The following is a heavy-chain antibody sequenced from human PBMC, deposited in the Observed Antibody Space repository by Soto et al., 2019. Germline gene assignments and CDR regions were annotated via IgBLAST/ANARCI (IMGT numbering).Heavy chain of an antibody. CDR2: IIPIFGTA. CDR1: GGTFSSYA. Sequence: QVQLVQSGAEVKKPGSSVKVSCKASGGTFSSYAISWVRQAPGQGLEWMGGIIPIFGTANYAQKFQGRVTITANDSTSTAYLELSRLRSEDTAVYYCARYSAASSGYLAWFDPWGQGTLVNVSS. D-gene: IGHD3-22*01. V-gene: IGHV1-69*01. CDR3: ARYSAASSGYLAWFDP. J-gene: IGHJ5*02.